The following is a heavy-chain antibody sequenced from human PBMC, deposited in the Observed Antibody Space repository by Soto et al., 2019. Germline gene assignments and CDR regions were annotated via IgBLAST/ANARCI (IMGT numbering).Heavy chain of an antibody. V-gene: IGHV4-34*01. D-gene: IGHD3-9*01. CDR2: INDRGSI. CDR3: ARESHDILTGPPWVWYFDL. CDR1: GGSFSGYY. J-gene: IGHJ2*01. Sequence: QVQLQQWGAGPLRPLETLSLTCGVSGGSFSGYYWAWIRQSPGKGLEWIGEINDRGSINYNPSLKSRVSISVGTSKNNYSLNLRSVTAADTAVYYCARESHDILTGPPWVWYFDLWGRGTLVTVSS.